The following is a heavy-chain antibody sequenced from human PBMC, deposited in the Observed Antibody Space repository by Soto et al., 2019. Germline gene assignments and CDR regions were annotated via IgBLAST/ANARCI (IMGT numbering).Heavy chain of an antibody. CDR1: GFTLSQYG. V-gene: IGHV3-30*18. D-gene: IGHD3-22*01. CDR3: AKNYDIGGYYQVDY. Sequence: ESGGGVVEPGRSLRLSCAASGFTLSQYGMHWVRWAPGKGLGGVAILLNDGDTYYGDCVKGRFTISRDNSKNTLYLQINSLRPEDTAMYYCAKNYDIGGYYQVDYWGQGTLVPVSS. CDR2: LLNDGDT. J-gene: IGHJ4*02.